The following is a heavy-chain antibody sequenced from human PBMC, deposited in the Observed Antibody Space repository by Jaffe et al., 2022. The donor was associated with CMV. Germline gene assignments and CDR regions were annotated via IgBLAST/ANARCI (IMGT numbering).Heavy chain of an antibody. V-gene: IGHV3-74*01. CDR1: GFTFSSYW. CDR3: ASEGSGGSYPNHDAFDI. D-gene: IGHD1-26*01. J-gene: IGHJ3*02. Sequence: EVQLVESGGGLVQPGGSLRLSCAASGFTFSSYWMHWVRQAPGKGLVWVSRINSDGSSTSYADSVKGRFTISRDNAKNTLYLQMNSLRAEDTAVYYCASEGSGGSYPNHDAFDIWGQGTMVTVSS. CDR2: INSDGSST.